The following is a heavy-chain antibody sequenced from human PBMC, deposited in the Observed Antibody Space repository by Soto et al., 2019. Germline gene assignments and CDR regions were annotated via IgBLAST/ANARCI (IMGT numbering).Heavy chain of an antibody. J-gene: IGHJ4*02. CDR1: GYSFTTYA. D-gene: IGHD3-22*01. CDR2: INVGNGNT. V-gene: IGHV1-3*01. Sequence: QVNLVQSGAEVKKPGASVKVSCESSGYSFTTYAMHWVRQAPGQRLEWMGWINVGNGNTSYSQSFKGRIKIVGDTSASTVYMELTSLRLEDTAVYYCARDRFYDSSSYYRYWGQGTRVTVSS. CDR3: ARDRFYDSSSYYRY.